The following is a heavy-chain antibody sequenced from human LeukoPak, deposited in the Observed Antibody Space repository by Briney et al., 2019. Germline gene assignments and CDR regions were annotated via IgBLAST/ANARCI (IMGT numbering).Heavy chain of an antibody. CDR3: ARPTYYYDSSNDY. V-gene: IGHV4-39*07. CDR2: IYYSGST. CDR1: GGSISSSSYY. Sequence: PSETLSLTCTVSGGSISSSSYYWGWIRQPPGKGLEWIGSIYYSGSTYYNPSLKSRVTISVDTSKNQFSLKLSSVTAADTAVYYCARPTYYYDSSNDYWGQGTLVTVSS. D-gene: IGHD3-22*01. J-gene: IGHJ4*02.